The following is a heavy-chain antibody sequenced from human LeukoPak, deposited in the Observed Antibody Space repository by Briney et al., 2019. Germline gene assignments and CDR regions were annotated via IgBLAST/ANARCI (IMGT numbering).Heavy chain of an antibody. Sequence: PSEALSLTCSVSGGSISSSSYYWDWIRQPPGKGLEWIGSIYYSGSTYYNPSLKSRVTISVDTSKNQFSLNRISVTAAGTAYYMDVWGKRTTVTISS. CDR1: GGSISSSSYY. V-gene: IGHV4-39*07. CDR3: V. J-gene: IGHJ6*03. CDR2: IYYSGST.